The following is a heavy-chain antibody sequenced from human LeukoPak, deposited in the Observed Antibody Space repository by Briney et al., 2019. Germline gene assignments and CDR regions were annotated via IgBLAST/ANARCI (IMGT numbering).Heavy chain of an antibody. D-gene: IGHD2-15*01. CDR2: ISGSGGST. V-gene: IGHV3-23*01. CDR3: AKDQSCSGGSCYFDY. J-gene: IGHJ4*02. CDR1: GFTFSSYW. Sequence: GGSLRLSCAASGFTFSSYWMSWVRQAPGKGLEWVSAISGSGGSTYYADSVKGRFTISRDNSKNTLYLQMNSLRAEDTAVYYCAKDQSCSGGSCYFDYWGQGTLVTVSS.